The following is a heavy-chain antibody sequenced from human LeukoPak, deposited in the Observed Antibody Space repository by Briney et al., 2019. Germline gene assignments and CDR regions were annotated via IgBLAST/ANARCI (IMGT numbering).Heavy chain of an antibody. CDR1: GGTFSSYA. CDR2: IIPIFGTA. D-gene: IGHD2-15*01. V-gene: IGHV1-69*13. J-gene: IGHJ4*02. CDR3: ARDKHPMLRSYYFNY. Sequence: SVKVSCKASGGTFSSYAISWVRQAPGQGLGWMGGIIPIFGTANYAQKFQGRVTITADESTSTAYMELSSLRSEDTAVYYCARDKHPMLRSYYFNYWGQGTLVTVSS.